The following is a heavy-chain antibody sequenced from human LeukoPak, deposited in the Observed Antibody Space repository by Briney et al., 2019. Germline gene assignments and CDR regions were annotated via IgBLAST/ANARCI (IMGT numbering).Heavy chain of an antibody. CDR1: GFTFSSYA. CDR3: AKGKYYDYVWGSYRSNYFDY. J-gene: IGHJ4*02. V-gene: IGHV3-23*01. Sequence: PGGSLRLSCAASGFTFSSYAMSWVRQAPGKGLEWVSAISGSGGSTYYADSVKGRFTISRDNSKNTLYLQMNSLRAEDTAVYYCAKGKYYDYVWGSYRSNYFDYWGQGTLVTVSS. CDR2: ISGSGGST. D-gene: IGHD3-16*02.